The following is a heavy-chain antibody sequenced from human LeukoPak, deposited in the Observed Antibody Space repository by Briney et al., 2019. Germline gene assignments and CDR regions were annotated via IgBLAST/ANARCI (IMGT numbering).Heavy chain of an antibody. D-gene: IGHD3-10*01. Sequence: SETLSLTCSVSGDSVSNYGWSWVRQPPGKGLEWIGYVYASGINSDNQNSALKSRVTISVDTWRNQFSLRLNSVTAADTAIYYCARDNFGSLDFWGQGALVTVSS. CDR2: VYASGINSD. CDR3: ARDNFGSLDF. V-gene: IGHV4-59*02. J-gene: IGHJ4*02. CDR1: GDSVSNYG.